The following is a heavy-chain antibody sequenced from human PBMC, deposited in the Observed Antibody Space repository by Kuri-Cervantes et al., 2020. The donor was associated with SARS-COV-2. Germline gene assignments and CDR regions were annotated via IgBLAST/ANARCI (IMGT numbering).Heavy chain of an antibody. CDR1: GFTFSSYG. J-gene: IGHJ4*02. Sequence: GESLKISCAASGFTFSSYGMHWVRQAPGKGLEWVAFIRYDGSNKYYADSVKGRFTISRDNSKNTLYLQMNSLRAEDTAVYYCAKGCSSTSCYKVLYYWGQGTLVTVSS. CDR2: IRYDGSNK. CDR3: AKGCSSTSCYKVLYY. V-gene: IGHV3-30*02. D-gene: IGHD2-2*02.